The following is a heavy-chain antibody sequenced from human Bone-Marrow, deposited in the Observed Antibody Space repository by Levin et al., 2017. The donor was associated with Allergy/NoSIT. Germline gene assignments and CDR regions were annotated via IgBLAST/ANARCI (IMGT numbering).Heavy chain of an antibody. D-gene: IGHD4-17*01. V-gene: IGHV4-34*01. CDR1: GGSFSGYY. CDR3: ARGGGTVTPTVSLWFDP. J-gene: IGHJ5*02. Sequence: PSETLSLTCAVYGGSFSGYYWSWIRQPPGKGLEWIGEINHSGSTNYNPSLKSRVTISVDTSKNQFSLKLSSVTAADTAVYYCARGGGTVTPTVSLWFDPWGQGTLVTVSS. CDR2: INHSGST.